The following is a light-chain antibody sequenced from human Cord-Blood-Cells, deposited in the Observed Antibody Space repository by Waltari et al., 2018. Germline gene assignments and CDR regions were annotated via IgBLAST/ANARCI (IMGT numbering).Light chain of an antibody. Sequence: DIVMTQSPASLAVSLGERATINCKSSQSVLYSSNNKNYLAWYQQKPGQPPKLLISWASTRESGVPDRFSGSGSGTDFTLTISSLQAEDVAVYYCQQYYSTPLTFGGGTKVEIK. J-gene: IGKJ4*01. CDR3: QQYYSTPLT. CDR1: QSVLYSSNNKNY. CDR2: WAS. V-gene: IGKV4-1*01.